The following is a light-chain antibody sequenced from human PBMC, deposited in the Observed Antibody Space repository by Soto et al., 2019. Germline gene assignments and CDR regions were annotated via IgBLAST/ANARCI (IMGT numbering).Light chain of an antibody. CDR2: EVT. Sequence: QSVLTQPASVSGSPGQSITIFCTGTSSDVGAYKFVSWYRHHPGRAPQVMIYEVTNRPSGVSSRFSGSKSGNTASLTISGLQPEDEDDYYCSSYSSTSTPWVFGGGTKVTVL. V-gene: IGLV2-14*01. CDR1: SSDVGAYKF. J-gene: IGLJ3*02. CDR3: SSYSSTSTPWV.